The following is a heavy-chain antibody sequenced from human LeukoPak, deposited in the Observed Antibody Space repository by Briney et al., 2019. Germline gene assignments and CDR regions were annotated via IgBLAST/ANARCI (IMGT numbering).Heavy chain of an antibody. V-gene: IGHV4-59*11. CDR1: GGSISSHY. CDR3: ARVGDIAAAVDY. D-gene: IGHD6-13*01. Sequence: SETLSLTRTVSGGSISSHYWSWIRQPPGKGLEWIGYIYYSGSTNYNPSLKSRVTISVDTSKNQFSLKLSSVTAADTAVYYCARVGDIAAAVDYWGQGTLVTVSS. CDR2: IYYSGST. J-gene: IGHJ4*02.